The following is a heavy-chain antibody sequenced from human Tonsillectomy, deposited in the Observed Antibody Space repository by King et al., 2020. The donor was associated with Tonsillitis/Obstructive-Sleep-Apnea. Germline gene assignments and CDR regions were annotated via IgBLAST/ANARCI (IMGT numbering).Heavy chain of an antibody. Sequence: VQLVESGGGLVKPGGSLRLSCAASGFTFSDYYMSWIRQAPGKGLEWVSYISSSSRYTNYADSVKGRFTISRDNAKNSLYLPMNSLGAEDTAVDYCAGEFTGAFDIWGQGTMVTVSS. CDR3: AGEFTGAFDI. J-gene: IGHJ3*02. CDR2: ISSSSRYT. V-gene: IGHV3-11*05. CDR1: GFTFSDYY.